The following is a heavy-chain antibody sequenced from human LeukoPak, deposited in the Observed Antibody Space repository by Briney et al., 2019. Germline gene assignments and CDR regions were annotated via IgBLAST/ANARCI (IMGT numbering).Heavy chain of an antibody. D-gene: IGHD3-10*01. V-gene: IGHV1-46*01. J-gene: IGHJ4*02. CDR3: GRDQRGKIYHFGSGSYSSDS. CDR1: GCTFTGFY. CDR2: INPSGGST. Sequence: ASVKVSCKASGCTFTGFYMHWVRQAPGQGLEWVGIINPSGGSTSYAQKFQGRVTMTRDTSTSTVYMELSSPRFEDTAVYYCGRDQRGKIYHFGSGSYSSDSWGQGTLVTVSS.